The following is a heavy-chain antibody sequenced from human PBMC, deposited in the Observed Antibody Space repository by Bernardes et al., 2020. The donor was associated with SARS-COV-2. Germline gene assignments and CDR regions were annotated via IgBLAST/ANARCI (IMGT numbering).Heavy chain of an antibody. J-gene: IGHJ4*02. Sequence: GGSLRLSCATSGFTFTSFWITWVRQAPGKGLEWVANINRDGSEKYYVDSVKGRFTISKDNAKNSVYLQMNSLRVEDTAVYYCARGRRGEYWGQGTLVTVSS. CDR3: ARGRRGEY. D-gene: IGHD3-16*01. CDR2: INRDGSEK. CDR1: GFTFTSFW. V-gene: IGHV3-7*01.